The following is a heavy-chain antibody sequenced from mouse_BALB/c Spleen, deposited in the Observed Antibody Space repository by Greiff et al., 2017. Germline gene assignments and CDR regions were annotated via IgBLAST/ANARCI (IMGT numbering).Heavy chain of an antibody. Sequence: EVQLQQSGPELGKPGASVKISCKASGYSFTGYNMYWVKQSHRKSLEWIGYIDPYNGGTSYNQKSKGKATLTVDKSSSTAYMHLNSLTSEDSAIYDCAREGDYGYGVFAYWGQGTLVTVSA. J-gene: IGHJ3*01. CDR3: AREGDYGYGVFAY. CDR1: GYSFTGYN. D-gene: IGHD2-2*01. V-gene: IGHV1S135*01. CDR2: IDPYNGGT.